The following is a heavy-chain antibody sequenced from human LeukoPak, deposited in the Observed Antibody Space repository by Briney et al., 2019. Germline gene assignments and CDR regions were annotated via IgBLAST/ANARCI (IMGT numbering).Heavy chain of an antibody. CDR1: GFTFSSYG. CDR2: ISYDGSEK. J-gene: IGHJ4*02. Sequence: GGSLRLSCAASGFTFSSYGMHWVRQAPGKGLEWVAFISYDGSEKYYADSVKGRFIISRDNSKNTLYLQMNSLRVEDTAVYYCAKDRHSGSYYNFDCWGQGTLVTVSS. V-gene: IGHV3-30*02. D-gene: IGHD1-26*01. CDR3: AKDRHSGSYYNFDC.